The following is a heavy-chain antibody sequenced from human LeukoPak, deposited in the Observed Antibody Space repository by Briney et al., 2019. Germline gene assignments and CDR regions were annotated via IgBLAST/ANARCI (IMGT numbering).Heavy chain of an antibody. CDR1: GFIFSSYV. Sequence: GGSLRLSCVASGFIFSSYVMSWVRQAPGKGLEWVSAISGSVGSTYYADSVKGRFTISRDNSKNTLYLQMNSLRAEDTAVYYCAKRESSAWVDYWGQGTLVTVSS. V-gene: IGHV3-23*01. J-gene: IGHJ4*02. CDR3: AKRESSAWVDY. CDR2: ISGSVGST. D-gene: IGHD6-19*01.